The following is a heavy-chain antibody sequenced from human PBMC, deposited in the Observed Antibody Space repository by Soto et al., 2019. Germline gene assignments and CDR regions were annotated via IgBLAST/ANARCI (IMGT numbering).Heavy chain of an antibody. CDR1: GGTFSSYA. J-gene: IGHJ4*02. Sequence: QVQLVQSGAELKKPGSSVKVSCKASGGTFSSYAISWVRQAPGQALEWMGGIIPIFGTAKYAQKFQGRVTITAEESTSTAYMELSSMGSEDTAVYYWARSSGYYSPCFDYWGQETLVTVSS. V-gene: IGHV1-69*01. D-gene: IGHD3-22*01. CDR2: IIPIFGTA. CDR3: ARSSGYYSPCFDY.